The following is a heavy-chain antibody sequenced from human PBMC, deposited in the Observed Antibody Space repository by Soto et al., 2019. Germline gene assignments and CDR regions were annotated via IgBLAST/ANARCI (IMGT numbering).Heavy chain of an antibody. Sequence: PSETLSLTCDVSGDTISTGGYTWAWIRQPPGKALEWIGHTYHSGNPYYNPSLKSRVIISVDRSKNQFSLRLSSVTAADTAVYYCARHKDCSGGSCNAVGYYYGLDVRGQGTTVT. D-gene: IGHD2-15*01. V-gene: IGHV4-30-2*01. CDR2: TYHSGNP. CDR3: ARHKDCSGGSCNAVGYYYGLDV. CDR1: GDTISTGGYT. J-gene: IGHJ6*02.